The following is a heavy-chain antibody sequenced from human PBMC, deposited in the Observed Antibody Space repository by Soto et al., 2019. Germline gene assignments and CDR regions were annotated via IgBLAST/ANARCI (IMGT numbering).Heavy chain of an antibody. CDR1: GGTFSSYA. D-gene: IGHD4-17*01. CDR2: IIPIFGTA. Sequence: GASVKVSCKASGGTFSSYAISWVRQAPGQGLEWMGGIIPIFGTANYAQKFQGRVTITADESTSTAYMELSSLRSEDTAVYYCARDYRVLAYGDYFDYWGQGTLVTVSS. J-gene: IGHJ4*02. V-gene: IGHV1-69*13. CDR3: ARDYRVLAYGDYFDY.